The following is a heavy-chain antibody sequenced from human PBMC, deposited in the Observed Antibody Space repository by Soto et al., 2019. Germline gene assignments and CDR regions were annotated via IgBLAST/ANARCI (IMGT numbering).Heavy chain of an antibody. V-gene: IGHV3-33*01. D-gene: IGHD3-10*01. CDR1: GFTFSSYG. Sequence: QVQLVESGGGVVQPGRSLRLSCAASGFTFSSYGMHWDRQAPGKGLEWVAVIWYDGSNKYYADSVKGRFTISRDNSKNTLYLQMNSLRAEDPAVYYCARDGETRYYYGMDVWGQGTTVTVSS. J-gene: IGHJ6*02. CDR3: ARDGETRYYYGMDV. CDR2: IWYDGSNK.